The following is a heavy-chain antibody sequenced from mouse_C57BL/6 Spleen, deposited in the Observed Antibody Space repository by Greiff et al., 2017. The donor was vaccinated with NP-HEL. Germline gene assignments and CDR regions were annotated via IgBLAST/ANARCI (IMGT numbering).Heavy chain of an antibody. CDR3: AAEFITTVVAPFDY. V-gene: IGHV1-82*01. J-gene: IGHJ2*01. D-gene: IGHD1-1*01. CDR1: GYAFSSPC. Sequence: QVQLKESGPELVKPGASVKISCKASGYAFSSPCMNWVKQRPGKGLEWIGRIYPGNGDTNYNGKFKGKATLTADKSSSTAYMKLSSLTSADSAVYYCAAEFITTVVAPFDYWGQGTTLTVSS. CDR2: IYPGNGDT.